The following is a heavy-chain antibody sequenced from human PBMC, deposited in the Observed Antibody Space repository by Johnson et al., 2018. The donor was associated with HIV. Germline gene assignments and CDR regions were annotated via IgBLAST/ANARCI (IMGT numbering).Heavy chain of an antibody. CDR2: ISWDGGST. D-gene: IGHD5-18*01. V-gene: IGHV3-43D*03. CDR1: GFTFDDYA. Sequence: VQLVESGGVVVQPGGSLRLSCAASGFTFDDYAMHWVRQAPGKGLELVSLISWDGGSTYYADSVQGRFTISRDNSKNSLYLQMNSLRAEDTALYYCAKGSRYGHGLPFDIWGQGTMVTVSS. CDR3: AKGSRYGHGLPFDI. J-gene: IGHJ3*02.